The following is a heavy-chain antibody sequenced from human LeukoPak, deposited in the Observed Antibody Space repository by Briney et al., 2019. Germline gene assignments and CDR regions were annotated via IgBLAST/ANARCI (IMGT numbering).Heavy chain of an antibody. Sequence: ASVKVSCKASGYTFTSYYMHWVRQAPGQGLEWMGIINPSGGATSYAQKFQGRVTMTRDTSTSTVYMELRSLRSEDTAVYYCASPTLPTNDAFAIWGQGTMVTVSS. V-gene: IGHV1-46*01. J-gene: IGHJ3*02. D-gene: IGHD2-15*01. CDR1: GYTFTSYY. CDR2: INPSGGAT. CDR3: ASPTLPTNDAFAI.